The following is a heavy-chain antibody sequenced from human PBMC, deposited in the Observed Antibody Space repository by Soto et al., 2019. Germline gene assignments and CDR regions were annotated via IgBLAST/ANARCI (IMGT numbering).Heavy chain of an antibody. V-gene: IGHV1-18*04. D-gene: IGHD3-16*02. CDR1: GYSFTINA. CDR2: ISTYSGDP. Sequence: ASVKVSCKTSGYSFTINAITCVGQAPLQWLEWMGWISTYSGDPNYAQKFQGRVTMTTDTSTNTAYMELRNLRSDDTAVYYCARVWGSYQAPSGGAGFDPWGQGTLVPSPQ. CDR3: ARVWGSYQAPSGGAGFDP. J-gene: IGHJ5*02.